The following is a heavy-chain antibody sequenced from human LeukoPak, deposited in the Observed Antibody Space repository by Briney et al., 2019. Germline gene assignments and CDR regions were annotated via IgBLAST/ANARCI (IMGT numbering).Heavy chain of an antibody. CDR1: GFTFNRYS. Sequence: GGSLRLSCVASGFTFNRYSMNWVRQAPGKVLEWVSSISSSGTYIYYADSMKGRFTLSRDNAKNSLYLQMNSLRAEDTAVYYCARVSESEWNFDLWGRGTLVTVSS. D-gene: IGHD1-14*01. CDR2: ISSSGTYI. J-gene: IGHJ2*01. CDR3: ARVSESEWNFDL. V-gene: IGHV3-21*01.